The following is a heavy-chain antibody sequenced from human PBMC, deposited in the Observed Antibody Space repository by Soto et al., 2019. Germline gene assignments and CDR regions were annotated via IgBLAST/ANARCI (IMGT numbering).Heavy chain of an antibody. CDR1: GFTFSSYA. V-gene: IGHV3-30-3*01. CDR2: ISYDGSDK. Sequence: QVQLVESGGGVVEPGRSLRLSCAAAGFTFSSYALHWDRQDPGKGLEGVAVISYDGSDKYYADSVKGRCTISRDNSKNTLYLHMNSLRAEETAVNYCARYSVVVTGIYAFDILGQGTMVTVSS. D-gene: IGHD2-21*02. CDR3: ARYSVVVTGIYAFDI. J-gene: IGHJ3*02.